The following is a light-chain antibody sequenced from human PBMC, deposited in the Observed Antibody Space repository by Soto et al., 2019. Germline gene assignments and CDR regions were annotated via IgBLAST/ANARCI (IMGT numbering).Light chain of an antibody. CDR1: QNIWRL. J-gene: IGKJ5*01. V-gene: IGKV1-12*01. CDR2: DAS. Sequence: DIQMTQSPSSVSASVGDRFTITCRASQNIWRLLAWYQQKPGKAPELLIYDASSLQSGVPPRFSGSGSGTDFTLTISSLQPEDFATYYCEQAGSFPITFGQGTRREIK. CDR3: EQAGSFPIT.